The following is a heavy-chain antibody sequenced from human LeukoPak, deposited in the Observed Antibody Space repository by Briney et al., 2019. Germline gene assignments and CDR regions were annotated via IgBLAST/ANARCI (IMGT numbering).Heavy chain of an antibody. CDR1: GVSFSGYY. CDR3: ARDQNYYDSSGYYYPVVDY. D-gene: IGHD3-22*01. J-gene: IGHJ4*02. Sequence: SETLSLTCVVYGVSFSGYYWSWIRQPPGKGLEWIGEINHSGSTNYNPSLKSRVTISVDTSKNQFSLKLSSVTAADTAVYYCARDQNYYDSSGYYYPVVDYWGQGTLVTVSS. V-gene: IGHV4-34*01. CDR2: INHSGST.